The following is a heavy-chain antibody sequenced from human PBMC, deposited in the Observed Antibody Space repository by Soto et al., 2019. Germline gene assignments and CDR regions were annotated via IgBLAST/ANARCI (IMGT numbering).Heavy chain of an antibody. Sequence: QVQLVQSGAEVKKPGASVKVSCKASGYTFTSYYMHWVRQAPGQGLEWMGIINPSGGSTSYAKKFQGRVTMTRDTSTSTVYMELSSLRSEDTAVYYCASTEGYQGIAVAGGSFDIWGQGTMVTVSS. CDR1: GYTFTSYY. CDR2: INPSGGST. V-gene: IGHV1-46*03. D-gene: IGHD6-19*01. J-gene: IGHJ3*02. CDR3: ASTEGYQGIAVAGGSFDI.